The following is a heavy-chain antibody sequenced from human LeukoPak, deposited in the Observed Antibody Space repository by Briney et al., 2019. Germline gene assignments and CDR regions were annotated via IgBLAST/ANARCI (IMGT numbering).Heavy chain of an antibody. CDR1: GYTFTRYA. J-gene: IGHJ4*02. CDR2: ISTCNGDT. Sequence: ASVKVSCKASGYTFTRYAISWVRQAPGQGLEWMGWISTCNGDTNYAQNLQGRVTMARDTSTSTAYMELRSLRSDDTAVYYCARDPSNTSGRYIYFDSWSQGTLVTVSS. CDR3: ARDPSNTSGRYIYFDS. V-gene: IGHV1-18*04. D-gene: IGHD6-19*01.